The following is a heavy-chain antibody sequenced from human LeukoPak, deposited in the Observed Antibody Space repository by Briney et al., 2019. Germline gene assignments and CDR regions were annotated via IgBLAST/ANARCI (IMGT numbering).Heavy chain of an antibody. CDR3: ARGIHDFWSGYYTGY. V-gene: IGHV1-8*01. D-gene: IGHD3-3*01. CDR1: GYTFTSYD. Sequence: ASVKVSCKASGYTFTSYDINWVRQATGQGLEWMGWMNPNSGNTGYAQKFQGRVTMARNTSISTAYMELSSLRSEDTAVYYCARGIHDFWSGYYTGYWGQGTLVTVSS. J-gene: IGHJ4*02. CDR2: MNPNSGNT.